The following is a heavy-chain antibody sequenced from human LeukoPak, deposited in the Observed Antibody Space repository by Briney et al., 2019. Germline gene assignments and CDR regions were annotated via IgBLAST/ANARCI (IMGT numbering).Heavy chain of an antibody. CDR1: GFTFSSYS. CDR2: ISWNSGSI. J-gene: IGHJ4*02. Sequence: PGGSLRLSCAASGFTFSSYSMNWVRQAPGKGLEWVSGISWNSGSIGYADSVKGRFTISRDNAKNSLYLQMNSLRAEDTALYYCAKDSSGYGEDYFDYWGQGTLVTVSS. CDR3: AKDSSGYGEDYFDY. V-gene: IGHV3-9*01. D-gene: IGHD3-22*01.